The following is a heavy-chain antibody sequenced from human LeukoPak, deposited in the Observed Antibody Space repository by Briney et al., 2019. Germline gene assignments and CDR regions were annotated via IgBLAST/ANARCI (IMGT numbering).Heavy chain of an antibody. CDR2: INHSGST. CDR3: ARANIQLWSRGWFDP. J-gene: IGHJ5*02. Sequence: SETLSLTCTVSGGSISSGGYYWSWIRQPPGKGLEWIGEINHSGSTNYNPSLKSRVTISVDTSKNQFSLKLSSVTAADTAVYYCARANIQLWSRGWFDPWGQGTLVTVSS. D-gene: IGHD5-18*01. V-gene: IGHV4-39*01. CDR1: GGSISSGGYY.